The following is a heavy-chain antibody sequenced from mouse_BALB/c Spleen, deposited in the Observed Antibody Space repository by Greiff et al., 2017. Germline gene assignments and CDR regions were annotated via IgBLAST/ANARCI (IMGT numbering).Heavy chain of an antibody. D-gene: IGHD1-1*01. J-gene: IGHJ3*01. Sequence: VQLQQSGAELVKPGASVKLSCTASGFNINDTYMHWVKQRPEQGLEWIGRIDPANGNTKYDPKFQGKATITADTSSNTAYLQLSSLTSEDTAVYYCARSITTVVARGAYWGQGTLVTVSA. CDR2: IDPANGNT. CDR1: GFNINDTY. CDR3: ARSITTVVARGAY. V-gene: IGHV14-3*02.